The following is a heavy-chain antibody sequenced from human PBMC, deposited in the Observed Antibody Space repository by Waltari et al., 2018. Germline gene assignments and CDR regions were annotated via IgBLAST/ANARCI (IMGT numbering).Heavy chain of an antibody. D-gene: IGHD3-22*01. J-gene: IGHJ5*02. CDR2: IRAYNGNT. CDR1: GYTFPLYR. CDR3: ARDRAGYYDSSGYSGKFDP. Sequence: QVQLVQSGAEVKKPGASVNVSCKASGYTFPLYRIRWVRQAAAQVLEGMGWIRAYNGNTNYAQRLQGRVTMTTDTSTSTAYMELRSLRSDDTAVYYCARDRAGYYDSSGYSGKFDPWGQGTLVTVSS. V-gene: IGHV1-18*01.